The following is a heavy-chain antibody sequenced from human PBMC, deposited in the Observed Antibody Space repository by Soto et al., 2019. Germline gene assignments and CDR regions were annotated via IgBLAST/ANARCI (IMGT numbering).Heavy chain of an antibody. CDR3: ARRGRSGYRLIDH. Sequence: QLQLQESGPGLVKPSETLSLTCTVSGGSISSSSYYWDWIRQPPGKGLERIGSIYYSGSNYYNPSLKSRVTVPVETSQNQSSLKLISATAADTAVYYCARRGRSGYRLIDHWGQGTLVTVYS. CDR1: GGSISSSSYY. V-gene: IGHV4-39*01. J-gene: IGHJ4*02. D-gene: IGHD3-22*01. CDR2: IYYSGSN.